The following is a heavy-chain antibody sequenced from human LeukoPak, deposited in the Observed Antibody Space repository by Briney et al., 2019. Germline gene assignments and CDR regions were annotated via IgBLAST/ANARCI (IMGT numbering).Heavy chain of an antibody. J-gene: IGHJ3*02. V-gene: IGHV1-46*01. CDR1: GYTFSNYY. Sequence: GASVKVSCKALGYTFSNYYIHWVRKTPGQGLEWMGISDPGGDSTGYALKFQGRVTMTRDTSTNTVYMELSSLRSDDTAIYYCARGEGLQMIVVPFDIWGQGTMVTVSS. CDR3: ARGEGLQMIVVPFDI. D-gene: IGHD3-22*01. CDR2: SDPGGDST.